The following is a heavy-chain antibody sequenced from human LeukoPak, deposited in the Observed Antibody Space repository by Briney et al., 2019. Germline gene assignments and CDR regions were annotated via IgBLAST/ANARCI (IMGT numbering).Heavy chain of an antibody. Sequence: PGGSLRLSCAASGFIFSSKYMSWVRQAPGKGLEWVSVIYSGGSTYYSASVEGRFTISRDNSKNTVYLQMNSLRVEDTAVYYCARAGPIDYWGQGTLVTVSS. CDR1: GFIFSSKY. V-gene: IGHV3-53*01. CDR3: ARAGPIDY. CDR2: IYSGGST. J-gene: IGHJ4*02.